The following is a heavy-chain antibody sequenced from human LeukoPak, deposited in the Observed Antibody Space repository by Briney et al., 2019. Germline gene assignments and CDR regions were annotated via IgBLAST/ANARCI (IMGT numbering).Heavy chain of an antibody. CDR2: INANSGGT. CDR1: GYAFTAYY. Sequence: ASVKVSCKASGYAFTAYYIHWVRQAPGQGLEWMGWINANSGGTFYARKFQGRVTMTRDTSISTTYMELSRPTSDDTAVYYCARRTAVGDIRFFDYWGQGTLVTVSS. D-gene: IGHD6-19*01. CDR3: ARRTAVGDIRFFDY. J-gene: IGHJ4*02. V-gene: IGHV1-2*02.